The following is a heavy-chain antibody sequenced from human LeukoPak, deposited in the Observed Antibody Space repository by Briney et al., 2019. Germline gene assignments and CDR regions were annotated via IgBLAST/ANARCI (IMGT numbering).Heavy chain of an antibody. CDR1: GYTFTSYD. CDR3: ARSFYGDYDDAFDI. D-gene: IGHD4-17*01. CDR2: MNPNSGNT. V-gene: IGHV1-8*03. J-gene: IGHJ3*02. Sequence: GASVKVSCKASGYTFTSYDINWVRQATGQGLEWMGWMNPNSGNTGYAQKFQGRVTITRSTSISTAYMELSSLRSEDTAVYYCARSFYGDYDDAFDIWGQGTMVTVSS.